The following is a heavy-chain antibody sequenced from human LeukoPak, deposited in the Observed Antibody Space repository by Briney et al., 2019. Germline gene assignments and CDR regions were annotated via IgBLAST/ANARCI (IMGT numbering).Heavy chain of an antibody. CDR2: ISGSGGST. Sequence: PGGSLRLSCAASGFTFSSYAMSWVRQAPGKGLEWVSVISGSGGSTSYADSGKGRFTVSRDNSKNTLYLQMNSLRAEDTDVYYCANGLRGVIYPWGQGTLVTVSS. J-gene: IGHJ4*02. CDR1: GFTFSSYA. D-gene: IGHD3-10*01. CDR3: ANGLRGVIYP. V-gene: IGHV3-23*01.